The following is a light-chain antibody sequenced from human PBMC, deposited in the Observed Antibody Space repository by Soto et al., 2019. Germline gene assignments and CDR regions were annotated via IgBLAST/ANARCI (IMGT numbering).Light chain of an antibody. CDR3: CSYAGTSTPYV. V-gene: IGLV2-11*01. Sequence: QSALTQPRSVSESPGQSVTISCTGASSDIGTYNYVSWYQQHPGKAPKVMIYDVNKRPSGVPDRFSGSESGNTASLTISGLQAEDEADYYCCSYAGTSTPYVFGTGTKVTVL. J-gene: IGLJ1*01. CDR2: DVN. CDR1: SSDIGTYNY.